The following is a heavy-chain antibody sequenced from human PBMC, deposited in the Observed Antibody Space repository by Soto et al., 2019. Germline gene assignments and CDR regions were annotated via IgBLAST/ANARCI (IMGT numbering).Heavy chain of an antibody. Sequence: EVQLVESGGGLVQPGGSLRLSCAASGFTFSSYWMHWVRQAPGKGLVWVSRINSDGSSTSYADSVKGRFTISRDNAKNTLYQQMNSLSAEDTAGYYCARGSSVAAAGTLWFDPWGQGTLVTVSS. CDR2: INSDGSST. D-gene: IGHD6-13*01. CDR1: GFTFSSYW. CDR3: ARGSSVAAAGTLWFDP. J-gene: IGHJ5*02. V-gene: IGHV3-74*01.